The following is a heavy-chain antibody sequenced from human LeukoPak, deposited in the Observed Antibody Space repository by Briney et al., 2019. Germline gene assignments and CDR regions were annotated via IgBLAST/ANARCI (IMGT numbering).Heavy chain of an antibody. Sequence: SQTLSPTCTVSGGPINNYYWYWIRQPPGKGLEWIGSIHYSGSPNYNPCLQTRVSRSVDTSKNQFSLNVSSVTAADTAVYYCARRMEQMPTIGQSNWIDPWGQGTLVTVSS. CDR2: IHYSGSP. CDR1: GGPINNYY. D-gene: IGHD5-24*01. CDR3: ARRMEQMPTIGQSNWIDP. J-gene: IGHJ5*02. V-gene: IGHV4-59*08.